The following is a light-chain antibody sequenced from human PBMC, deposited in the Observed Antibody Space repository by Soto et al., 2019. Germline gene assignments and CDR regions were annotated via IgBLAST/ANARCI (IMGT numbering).Light chain of an antibody. CDR2: SNV. J-gene: IGLJ1*01. V-gene: IGLV1-44*01. CDR1: SSNIGAGYD. CDR3: AAWDASLNGYV. Sequence: QSVLTQPASVSGSPGQSITISCTGSSSNIGAGYDVHWYQQLPGTAPKLLIYSNVQRPSGVPDRFSGSKSGTSASLAISGLQSEDEADYYCAAWDASLNGYVFGTGTKVTVL.